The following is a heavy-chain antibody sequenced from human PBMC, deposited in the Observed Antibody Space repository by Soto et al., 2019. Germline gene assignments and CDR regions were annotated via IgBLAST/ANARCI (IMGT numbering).Heavy chain of an antibody. V-gene: IGHV5-51*01. CDR1: GYSFTSYW. Sequence: PGESLKISCKGSGYSFTSYWIGWVRQMPGKGLEWMGIIYPGDSDTRYSPSFQGQVTTSADKSISTAYLQWSSLKASDTAMYYCARQGGYGSGSYYMDYYYGMDVWGQGTTVTVSS. CDR3: ARQGGYGSGSYYMDYYYGMDV. D-gene: IGHD3-10*01. CDR2: IYPGDSDT. J-gene: IGHJ6*02.